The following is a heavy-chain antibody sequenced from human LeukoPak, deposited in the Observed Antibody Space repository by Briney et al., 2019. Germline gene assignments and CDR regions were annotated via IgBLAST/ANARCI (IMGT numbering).Heavy chain of an antibody. D-gene: IGHD3-22*01. Sequence: SETLSLTCTVSGGSISSSSYYWAWIRQPPGKGLEWIGYIYYSGSTNYNPSLKSRVTISVDTSKNQFSLKLSSVTAADTAVYYCAIGYDSSGIDYWGQGTLVTVSS. CDR2: IYYSGST. CDR3: AIGYDSSGIDY. J-gene: IGHJ4*02. CDR1: GGSISSSSYY. V-gene: IGHV4-61*05.